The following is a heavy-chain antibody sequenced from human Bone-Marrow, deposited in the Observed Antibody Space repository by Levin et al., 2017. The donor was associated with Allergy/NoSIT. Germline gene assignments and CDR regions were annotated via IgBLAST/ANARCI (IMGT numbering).Heavy chain of an antibody. J-gene: IGHJ5*02. CDR1: GFTFGNAW. CDR2: IKGKTDGGTT. CDR3: TTRYH. V-gene: IGHV3-15*01. Sequence: PGGSLRLSCVASGFTFGNAWMNWVRQAPGKGLQWVGRIKGKTDGGTTDYAAPVKGRFTISRDDSKKTLYLQMNSLKTEDTDIYYCTTRYHWGKGTLVTV. D-gene: IGHD1-14*01.